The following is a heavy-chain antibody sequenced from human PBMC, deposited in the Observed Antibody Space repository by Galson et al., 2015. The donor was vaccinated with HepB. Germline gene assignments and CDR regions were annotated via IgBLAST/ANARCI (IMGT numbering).Heavy chain of an antibody. J-gene: IGHJ5*02. D-gene: IGHD3-22*01. V-gene: IGHV1-18*04. CDR1: GYTFTSYG. CDR3: ARDHDTYYYDSSGYWGWFDP. Sequence: SVKVSCKASGYTFTSYGISWVRQAPGQGLEWMGWISAYNGNTNYAQKLQGRVTMTTDTSTSTAYMELRSLRSDDTAVYYCARDHDTYYYDSSGYWGWFDPWGQGTLVTVSS. CDR2: ISAYNGNT.